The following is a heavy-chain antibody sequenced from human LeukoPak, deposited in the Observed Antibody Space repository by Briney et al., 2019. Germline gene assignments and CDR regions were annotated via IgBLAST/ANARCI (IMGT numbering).Heavy chain of an antibody. D-gene: IGHD2-15*01. J-gene: IGHJ4*02. Sequence: SETLSLTCTVSGGSISSYYWNWIRQPPGKGLEWIGSFYYSGSTYYNPSLKSRVTISVDTSKSQFSLKLSSVTAADTAVYYCATGVVVVAATDYWGEGTLVTVSS. CDR1: GGSISSYY. CDR2: FYYSGST. CDR3: ATGVVVVAATDY. V-gene: IGHV4-59*05.